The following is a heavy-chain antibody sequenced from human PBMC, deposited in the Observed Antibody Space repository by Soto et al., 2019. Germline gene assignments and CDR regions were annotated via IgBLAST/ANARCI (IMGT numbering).Heavy chain of an antibody. D-gene: IGHD3-22*01. V-gene: IGHV4-31*03. CDR1: GGSISSGGYY. Sequence: SEPLSLTCTVSGGSISSGGYYWSWIRQHPGKGLEWIGYIYYSGSTYYNPSLKSRVTISVDTSKNQFSLKLSSVTAADTAVYYCARAIDSSPFSDYWGQGTLVTVSS. CDR2: IYYSGST. J-gene: IGHJ4*02. CDR3: ARAIDSSPFSDY.